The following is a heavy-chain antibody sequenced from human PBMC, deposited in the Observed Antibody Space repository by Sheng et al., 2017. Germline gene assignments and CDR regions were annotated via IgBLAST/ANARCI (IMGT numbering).Heavy chain of an antibody. V-gene: IGHV3-33*01. Sequence: ESVGGVVQPGRSLRLSCAASGFTFSSYGMHWVRQAPGKGLEWVAVIWYDGSNKYYADSVKGRFTISRDNSKNTLYLQMNSLRAEDTAVYYCAMTSSSVDFWSGYVAYGMDVWGQGTTVTVSS. CDR3: AMTSSSVDFWSGYVAYGMDV. CDR2: IWYDGSNK. J-gene: IGHJ6*02. D-gene: IGHD3-3*01. CDR1: GFTFSSYG.